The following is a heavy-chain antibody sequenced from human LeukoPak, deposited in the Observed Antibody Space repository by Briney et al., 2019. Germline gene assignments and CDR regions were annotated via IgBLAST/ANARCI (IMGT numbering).Heavy chain of an antibody. CDR3: ARGREIHGGSDTKLDDY. CDR1: GYSFTDYY. J-gene: IGHJ4*02. Sequence: ASVKVSCMASGYSFTDYYMHWVRQAPGQGLEWMGWISPRSGDTSYAQKFQGRVTMTRDTSINTVDMDLSGLTSDDTAVFYCARGREIHGGSDTKLDDYWGQGTLVTVSS. CDR2: ISPRSGDT. D-gene: IGHD3-10*01. V-gene: IGHV1-2*02.